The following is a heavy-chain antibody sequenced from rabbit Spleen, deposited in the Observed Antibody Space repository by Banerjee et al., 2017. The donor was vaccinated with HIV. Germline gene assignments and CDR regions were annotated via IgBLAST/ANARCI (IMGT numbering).Heavy chain of an antibody. D-gene: IGHD4-1*01. J-gene: IGHJ4*01. CDR3: ARDLDSVIGWNFGW. Sequence: QEQLVESGGGLVKPEGSLKLSCTASGFSFSNKAVMCWVRQAPGKGLEWIACINVITGNAVYASWAKGRFTFSKTSSTTVPLQMTSLTATDTATYFCARDLDSVIGWNFGWWGPGTLVTVS. V-gene: IGHV1S45*01. CDR1: GFSFSNKAV. CDR2: INVITGNA.